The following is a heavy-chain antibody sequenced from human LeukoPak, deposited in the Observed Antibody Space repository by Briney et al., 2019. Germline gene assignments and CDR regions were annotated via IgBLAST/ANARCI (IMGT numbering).Heavy chain of an antibody. Sequence: GGSLRLSRAASGFTFSSYAMSWVRQAPGKWLEWVSAISGSGGSTYYADSVKGRFTISRDNSKNTLYLQMNSLRAEDTAVYYCAKVRGSGSYYRRGYFDYWGQGTLVTVSS. D-gene: IGHD3-10*01. V-gene: IGHV3-23*01. CDR3: AKVRGSGSYYRRGYFDY. CDR2: ISGSGGST. CDR1: GFTFSSYA. J-gene: IGHJ4*02.